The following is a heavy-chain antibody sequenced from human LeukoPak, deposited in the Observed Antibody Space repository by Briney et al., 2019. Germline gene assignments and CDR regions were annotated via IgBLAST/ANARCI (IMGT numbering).Heavy chain of an antibody. J-gene: IGHJ5*02. CDR3: AREPTMVRGISWFDP. CDR2: IYYSGST. CDR1: GGSISSGDYY. D-gene: IGHD3-10*01. V-gene: IGHV4-30-4*01. Sequence: SETLSLTCTVSGGSISSGDYYWSWIRQPPGKGLEWIGYIYYSGSTYYNPSLKSRVTISVDTSKNQFSLRLTSVTAADTAVYYCAREPTMVRGISWFDPWGQGTLVTVS.